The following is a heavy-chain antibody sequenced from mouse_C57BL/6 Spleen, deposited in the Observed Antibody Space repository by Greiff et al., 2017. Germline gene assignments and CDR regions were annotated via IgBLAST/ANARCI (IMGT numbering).Heavy chain of an antibody. Sequence: VQLQQSGAELVRPGASVTLSCKASGYTFTDYEMHWVKQTPVHGLEWIGAIDPETGGTAYNQKFKGKAILTADKSSSTAYMELRSLTSEDSAVYYCTSGPYSNYGYFDVWGTGTTVTVSS. D-gene: IGHD2-5*01. CDR3: TSGPYSNYGYFDV. J-gene: IGHJ1*03. V-gene: IGHV1-15*01. CDR1: GYTFTDYE. CDR2: IDPETGGT.